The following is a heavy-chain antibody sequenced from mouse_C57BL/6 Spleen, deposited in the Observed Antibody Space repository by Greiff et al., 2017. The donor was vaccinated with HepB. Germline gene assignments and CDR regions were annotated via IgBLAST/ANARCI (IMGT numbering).Heavy chain of an antibody. CDR3: ARQNWAHYYAMDY. CDR2: IWGVGST. V-gene: IGHV2-6*01. Sequence: VKLVESGPGLVAPSQSLSITCTVSGFSLTSYGVDWVRQSPGKGLEWLGVIWGVGSTNYNSALKSRLSISKDNSKSQVFLKMNSLQTDDTAMYYCARQNWAHYYAMDYWGQGTSVTVSS. CDR1: GFSLTSYG. J-gene: IGHJ4*01. D-gene: IGHD4-1*01.